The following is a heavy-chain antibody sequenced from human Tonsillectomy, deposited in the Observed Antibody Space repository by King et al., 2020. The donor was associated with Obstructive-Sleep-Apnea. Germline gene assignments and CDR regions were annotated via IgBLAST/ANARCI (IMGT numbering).Heavy chain of an antibody. D-gene: IGHD3-9*01. J-gene: IGHJ3*02. V-gene: IGHV4-34*01. CDR1: GGSFSGYY. CDR2: INHSGST. Sequence: HVQLQQWGAGLLKPSETLSLTCAVYGGSFSGYYWSWIRQPPGKGLEWIGEINHSGSTNYNPSLKSRVTISVDTSKNQFSLKLSSGTAADTAVYYCARGPAFLTGLSSCAFDIWGQGTMVTVSS. CDR3: ARGPAFLTGLSSCAFDI.